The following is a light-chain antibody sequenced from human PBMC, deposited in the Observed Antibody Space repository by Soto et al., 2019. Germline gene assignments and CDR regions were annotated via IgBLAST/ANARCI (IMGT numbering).Light chain of an antibody. J-gene: IGLJ1*01. Sequence: QSVLTQPPSASGTPGQRVTISCSGSSSNIGSNTVNWYQQLPGTAPKLLIYSYNQRPSGVPDRFSGSKSGTSASLAISGLQSEDEADYYCAAWDESLTGYVFGTGTKLTVL. CDR1: SSNIGSNT. CDR3: AAWDESLTGYV. CDR2: SYN. V-gene: IGLV1-44*01.